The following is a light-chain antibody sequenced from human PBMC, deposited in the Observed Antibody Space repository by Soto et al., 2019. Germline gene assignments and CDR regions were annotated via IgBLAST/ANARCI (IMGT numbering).Light chain of an antibody. CDR2: DAS. V-gene: IGKV3-11*01. Sequence: EIVLTQSPATLSLSPGERATLSCRASQSVSSYLAWYQQKPGQAPRLLIYDASNRAPGIPARFSGSGSGTDFTRTISSLEPEDFAVYYCQQRSNWPPYMYTFGQGTKLEIK. J-gene: IGKJ2*01. CDR3: QQRSNWPPYMYT. CDR1: QSVSSY.